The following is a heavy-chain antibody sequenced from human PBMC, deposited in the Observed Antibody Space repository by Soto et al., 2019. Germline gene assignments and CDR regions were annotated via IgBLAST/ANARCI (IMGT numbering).Heavy chain of an antibody. D-gene: IGHD2-15*01. J-gene: IGHJ4*02. V-gene: IGHV4-30-4*01. Sequence: QVQLQESGPGLVKPSQTLSLTCTVSGDSISSGDYYWSWIRQPPGKGLEWIGYIYYSGSTYYNPSLKSRVTISVDTSKNQFSLKLSSVTAADTAVYYCARDRSCSGGSCYSDYWGQGTLVTVSS. CDR3: ARDRSCSGGSCYSDY. CDR1: GDSISSGDYY. CDR2: IYYSGST.